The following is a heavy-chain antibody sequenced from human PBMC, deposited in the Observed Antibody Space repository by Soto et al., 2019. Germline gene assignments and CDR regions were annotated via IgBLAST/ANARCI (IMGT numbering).Heavy chain of an antibody. CDR2: ISHDGNVN. D-gene: IGHD2-8*02. CDR3: AKDEYWESHFHYFMDL. Sequence: QVQLVESGGGVVQPGRSLRLSCEASGFTFSSYAMHWVRQAPGKGLEWVAVISHDGNVNYYSESVKGRFTMSRDNSKDTLYLQMDSLRTEDTAVYFCAKDEYWESHFHYFMDLWGKGTPVTVSS. V-gene: IGHV3-30*18. CDR1: GFTFSSYA. J-gene: IGHJ6*03.